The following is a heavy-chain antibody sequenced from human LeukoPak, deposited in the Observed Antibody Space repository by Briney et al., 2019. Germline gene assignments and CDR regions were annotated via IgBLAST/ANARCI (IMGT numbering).Heavy chain of an antibody. CDR3: AYCTNGVCYRGGVYGMDV. CDR2: IIPILGIA. D-gene: IGHD2-8*01. CDR1: GGTFSSYT. V-gene: IGHV1-69*02. J-gene: IGHJ6*02. Sequence: ASVKVSCKASGGTFSSYTISWVRPAPGQGLEWMGRIIPILGIANYARKFQGRVTITADKSTSTAYMELSSLRSEDTAVYYCAYCTNGVCYRGGVYGMDVWGQGTTVTVSS.